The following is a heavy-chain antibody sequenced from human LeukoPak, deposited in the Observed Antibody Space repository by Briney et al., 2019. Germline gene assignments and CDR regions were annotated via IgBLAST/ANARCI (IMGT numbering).Heavy chain of an antibody. V-gene: IGHV3-30*04. D-gene: IGHD3-9*01. CDR3: ANGPHYNILTGYYKVRSHLDY. CDR1: GFTFSSYA. J-gene: IGHJ4*02. CDR2: ISYDGSNK. Sequence: GGSLRLSCAASGFTFSSYAMHWVRQAPGEGLEWVAVISYDGSNKYYTDSVKGRFTISRDNSKNALYLQMNSLRTEDTAVYYCANGPHYNILTGYYKVRSHLDYWGEGTLVTVSS.